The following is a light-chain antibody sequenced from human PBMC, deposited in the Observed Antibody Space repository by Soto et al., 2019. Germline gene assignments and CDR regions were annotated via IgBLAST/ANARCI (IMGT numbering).Light chain of an antibody. Sequence: EIVLTQSPGTLCLSPGERATLSCRASQSVSSSYLAWYQQKPGRAPRLLIYGASSRATGIPDRFSGSGSGTDFTLSISRLEPEDFAVYYCQQYGSSFTFGPGTKVDIK. J-gene: IGKJ3*01. CDR3: QQYGSSFT. CDR2: GAS. V-gene: IGKV3-20*01. CDR1: QSVSSSY.